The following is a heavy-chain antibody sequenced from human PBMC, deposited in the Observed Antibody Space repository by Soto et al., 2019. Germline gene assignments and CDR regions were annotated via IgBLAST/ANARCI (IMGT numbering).Heavy chain of an antibody. D-gene: IGHD6-6*01. CDR3: ARGNYSSSPYYYYYYYMDV. Sequence: SETLSLTCTVSGGSISSGGYYWSWIRQHPGKGLEWIGYIYYSGSTYYNPSLKSRVTISVDTSKNQFSLKLSSVTAADMAVYYCARGNYSSSPYYYYYYYMDVWGKGTTVTVSS. CDR2: IYYSGST. J-gene: IGHJ6*03. CDR1: GGSISSGGYY. V-gene: IGHV4-31*03.